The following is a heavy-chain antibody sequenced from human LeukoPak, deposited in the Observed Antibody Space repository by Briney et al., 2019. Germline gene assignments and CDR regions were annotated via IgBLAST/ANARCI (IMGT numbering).Heavy chain of an antibody. D-gene: IGHD3-10*01. CDR2: ISKDGTTL. Sequence: GGSLRLSCAASGFTFSRCTMHWVRQAPGKGLEWVALISKDGTTLNYAASVKGRFTISRDNSKNTLYLQMNSLRAEDTAVYYCARVHLWFGETIFDYWGQGTLVTVSS. CDR1: GFTFSRCT. V-gene: IGHV3-30*14. J-gene: IGHJ4*02. CDR3: ARVHLWFGETIFDY.